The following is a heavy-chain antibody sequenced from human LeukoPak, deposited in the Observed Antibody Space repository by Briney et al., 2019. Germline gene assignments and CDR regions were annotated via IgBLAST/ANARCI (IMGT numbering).Heavy chain of an antibody. CDR3: ARHGGSYTFDL. V-gene: IGHV4-59*01. D-gene: IGHD1-26*01. CDR1: GGSFSSYY. Sequence: SETLSLTCSVSGGSFSSYYWSWIRQPPGKGLELIGYMYDSGSTNYNPSLKGRVTISVDTSKNQFSLRLSSVTAADTAVYYCARHGGSYTFDLWGQGVLVTVSS. J-gene: IGHJ4*02. CDR2: MYDSGST.